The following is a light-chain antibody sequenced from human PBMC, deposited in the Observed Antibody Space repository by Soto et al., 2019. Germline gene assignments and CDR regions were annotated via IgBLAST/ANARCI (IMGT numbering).Light chain of an antibody. Sequence: DIQMTQSPSTVSASVGDRVTITCRASQTVYSWLAWYQQKPGKAPKLLISEASTLQSGVPSRFAGSGSGTEFTLAISRLQPDDFATYYCQQYSSYSSYTFGQGTKVDIK. CDR1: QTVYSW. V-gene: IGKV1-5*03. CDR3: QQYSSYSSYT. CDR2: EAS. J-gene: IGKJ2*01.